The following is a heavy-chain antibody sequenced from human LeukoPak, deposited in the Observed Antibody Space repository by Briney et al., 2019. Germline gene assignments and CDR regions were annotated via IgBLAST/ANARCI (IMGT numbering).Heavy chain of an antibody. J-gene: IGHJ4*02. D-gene: IGHD5-18*01. Sequence: SETLSLTCTVSGGSISSSSYYWGWIRQPPGKGLEWIGTIYYGGSTYYNPSLKSRVTISVDTSKNQFSLKLSSVTAADTAVYYCARGYSYGGYYFDYWGQGTLVTVSS. V-gene: IGHV4-39*07. CDR3: ARGYSYGGYYFDY. CDR1: GGSISSSSYY. CDR2: IYYGGST.